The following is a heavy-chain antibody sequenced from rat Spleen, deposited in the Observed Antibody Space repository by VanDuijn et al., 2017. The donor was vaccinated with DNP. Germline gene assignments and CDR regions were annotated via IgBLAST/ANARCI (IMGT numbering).Heavy chain of an antibody. CDR1: GFTFSDYY. V-gene: IGHV5-7*01. D-gene: IGHD1-12*01. CDR2: ISYNGGTP. J-gene: IGHJ4*01. Sequence: EVLLVESDGGLVQPGRSLKLSCAVSGFTFSDYYMAWVRQAPAKGLEWVATISYNGGTPYYRDSVKGRFTISRDNAQSTLYLQMDSLRSEDTATYYWARHRSIIPDYYDMDAWGKGASVTVSS. CDR3: ARHRSIIPDYYDMDA.